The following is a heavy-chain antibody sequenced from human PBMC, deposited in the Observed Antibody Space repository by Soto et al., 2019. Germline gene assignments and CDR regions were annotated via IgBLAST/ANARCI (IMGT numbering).Heavy chain of an antibody. V-gene: IGHV4-34*01. CDR2: IYHRGGT. Sequence: QVQLQQWGAGLLKPSETLSLTCGVYGGPFSGYYWSWIRQPPGKGLEWIGYIYHRGGTYYNPALKRRITISVDTSKNQFSLKMTSVTAADTAVYFCARAPGRMMNALRYYYGLDVWGQGTTVTVSS. CDR3: ARAPGRMMNALRYYYGLDV. CDR1: GGPFSGYY. D-gene: IGHD2-8*01. J-gene: IGHJ6*02.